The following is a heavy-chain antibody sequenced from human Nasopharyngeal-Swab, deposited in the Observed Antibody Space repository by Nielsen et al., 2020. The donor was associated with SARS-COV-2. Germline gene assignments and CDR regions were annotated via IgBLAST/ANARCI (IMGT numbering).Heavy chain of an antibody. CDR2: IYTSGST. CDR3: ASTPRITIFGVVTSQFDY. Sequence: SETLSLTCTVSGGSISSGSYYWSWIRQPAGKGLEWIGRIYTSGSTNYNPSLKSRVTISVDTSKNQFSLKLSSVTAADTAVYYRASTPRITIFGVVTSQFDYWGQGTLVTVSS. J-gene: IGHJ4*02. V-gene: IGHV4-61*02. CDR1: GGSISSGSYY. D-gene: IGHD3-3*01.